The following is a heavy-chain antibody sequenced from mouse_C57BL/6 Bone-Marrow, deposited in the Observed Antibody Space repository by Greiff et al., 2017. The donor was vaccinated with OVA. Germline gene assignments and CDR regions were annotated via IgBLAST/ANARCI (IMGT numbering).Heavy chain of an antibody. CDR2: IDPSDSYT. J-gene: IGHJ1*03. CDR1: GYTFTSYW. V-gene: IGHV1-59*01. D-gene: IGHD1-1*01. CDR3: ASGRNYYGSSPSYWYFDV. Sequence: VQLQQPGAELVRPGPSVKLSCKASGYTFTSYWMHWVKQRPGQGLEWIGVIDPSDSYTNYNQKFKGKATLTVDTSSSTAYMQLSSLTSEDSAVYYCASGRNYYGSSPSYWYFDVWGTGTTVTVSS.